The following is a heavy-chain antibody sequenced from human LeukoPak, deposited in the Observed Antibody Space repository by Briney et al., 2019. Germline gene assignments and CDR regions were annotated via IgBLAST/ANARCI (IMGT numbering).Heavy chain of an antibody. CDR2: ISAYNGNT. D-gene: IGHD6-13*01. J-gene: IGHJ6*04. CDR1: GYTFTSYG. V-gene: IGHV1-18*04. Sequence: ASLKVSCKASGYTFTSYGISWVRQAPGQGLEWMGWISAYNGNTNYAQKLQGRVTITTDTSTSTAYMELRSLRSDDTAVYYCARFEKQQPLGFYYYYGMDVWGKGTTVTVSS. CDR3: ARFEKQQPLGFYYYYGMDV.